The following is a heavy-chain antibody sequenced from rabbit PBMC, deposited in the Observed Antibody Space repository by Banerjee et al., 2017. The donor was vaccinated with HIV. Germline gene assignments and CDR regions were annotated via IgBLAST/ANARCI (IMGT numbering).Heavy chain of an antibody. Sequence: QSLEESGGDLVKPGASLTLTCTASGFSLSSNVMCWVRQAPGKGLEWIACIYVGSSDNTYYASWVNGRFTISKTSSTTVTLQMTSLTAADTATYFCARDPNNDVSAINLWGQGTLVTVS. CDR1: GFSLSSNV. CDR2: IYVGSSDNT. J-gene: IGHJ4*01. CDR3: ARDPNNDVSAINL. V-gene: IGHV1S40*01.